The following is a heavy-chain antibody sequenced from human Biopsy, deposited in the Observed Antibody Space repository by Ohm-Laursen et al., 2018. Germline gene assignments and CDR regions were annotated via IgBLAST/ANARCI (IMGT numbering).Heavy chain of an antibody. V-gene: IGHV4-39*01. J-gene: IGHJ5*02. CDR2: IFYRGTT. CDR1: GGSISNNNYY. CDR3: ARDYDTSGYYYVS. D-gene: IGHD3-22*01. Sequence: SDTLSLTCPVSGGSISNNNYYWGWIRQPPGEGLEWIGSIFYRGTTHYKPSLKSQVNIYVDTSKNQFSRKLKFVTAADTAVYYCARDYDTSGYYYVSWGQGTLVTVSS.